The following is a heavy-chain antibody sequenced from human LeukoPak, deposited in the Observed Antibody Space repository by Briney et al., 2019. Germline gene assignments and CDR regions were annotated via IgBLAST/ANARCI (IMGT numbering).Heavy chain of an antibody. D-gene: IGHD6-13*01. J-gene: IGHJ5*02. Sequence: ASANVSCKASGYTFTSYYMHWVRQAPGQGVEWMGIINPSGGSTSYAQKFQGRITMTRDTSTSTVYMELSSLRSDDTAVYYCARWRVSANWFDPWGQGTLVTVSS. CDR2: INPSGGST. CDR1: GYTFTSYY. V-gene: IGHV1-46*01. CDR3: ARWRVSANWFDP.